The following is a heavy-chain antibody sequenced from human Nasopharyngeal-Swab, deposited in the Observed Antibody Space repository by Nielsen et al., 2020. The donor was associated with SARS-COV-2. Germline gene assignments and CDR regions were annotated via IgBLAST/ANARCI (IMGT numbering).Heavy chain of an antibody. CDR3: ARDMAVAEVTDY. D-gene: IGHD6-19*01. V-gene: IGHV3-33*01. CDR1: GFTFSSYG. Sequence: GESLKISCAASGFTFSSYGMHWVRQAPGKGLEWVAVIWYDGSNKYYADSVKGRFTTSRDNSKNTLYLQMNSLRAEDTAVYYCARDMAVAEVTDYWGQGTLVTVSS. CDR2: IWYDGSNK. J-gene: IGHJ4*02.